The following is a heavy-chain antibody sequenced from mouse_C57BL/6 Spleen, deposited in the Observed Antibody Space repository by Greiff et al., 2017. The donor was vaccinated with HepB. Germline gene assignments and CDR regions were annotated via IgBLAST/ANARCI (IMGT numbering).Heavy chain of an antibody. D-gene: IGHD2-4*01. CDR2: ISSGSSTI. CDR1: GFTFSDYG. V-gene: IGHV5-17*01. CDR3: ARWSIYYDYDGYFDV. Sequence: EVQRVESGGGLVKPGGSLKLSCAASGFTFSDYGMHWVRQAPEKGLEWVAYISSGSSTIYYADTVKGRFTISRDNAKNTLFLQMTSLRSEDTAMYYCARWSIYYDYDGYFDVWGTGTTVTVSS. J-gene: IGHJ1*03.